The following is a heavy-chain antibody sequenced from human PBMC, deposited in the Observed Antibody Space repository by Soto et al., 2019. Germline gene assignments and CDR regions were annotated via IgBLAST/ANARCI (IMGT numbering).Heavy chain of an antibody. Sequence: EVQLLESGGGLVQPGGSLRLSCAASQFTFRSFAMSWVRQAPGKGLEWVSGISGSGGSTYYADSVKGRFTISRDNSKSTLYLQMNGLRAEDTAVYYCANDKLHVDYIMTGYYMEAFDIWGQGTMVTVSS. V-gene: IGHV3-23*01. CDR1: QFTFRSFA. CDR2: ISGSGGST. CDR3: ANDKLHVDYIMTGYYMEAFDI. J-gene: IGHJ3*02. D-gene: IGHD3-9*01.